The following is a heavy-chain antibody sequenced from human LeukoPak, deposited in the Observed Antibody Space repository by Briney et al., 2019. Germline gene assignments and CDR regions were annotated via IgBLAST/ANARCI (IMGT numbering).Heavy chain of an antibody. V-gene: IGHV3-30*02. CDR3: AKDHRRLREVYYVDY. J-gene: IGHJ4*02. CDR1: GFNFSTYG. D-gene: IGHD3-16*01. Sequence: GGSLRLSCAASGFNFSTYGMHWVRQAPGKGLEWVAFIRYDGSNKYYADSVKARFTISRDNSKNTLFLQMNRLKSEDTALYYCAKDHRRLREVYYVDYWGQGTLVTVSS. CDR2: IRYDGSNK.